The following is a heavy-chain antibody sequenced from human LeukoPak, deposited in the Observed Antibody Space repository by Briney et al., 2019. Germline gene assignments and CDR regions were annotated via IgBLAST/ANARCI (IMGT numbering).Heavy chain of an antibody. J-gene: IGHJ6*03. CDR1: GFTFDDYG. D-gene: IGHD3-10*01. CDR2: INWNGDST. V-gene: IGHV3-20*04. Sequence: GGSLRLSCAASGFTFDDYGMSWVRQAPGKGLEWVSGINWNGDSTGYADSVKGRFTISRDNAKNSLYLQMNSLRAEDTVLYYCARVDYGSGSRNYYYYYYMDVWGKGTTVTVSS. CDR3: ARVDYGSGSRNYYYYYYMDV.